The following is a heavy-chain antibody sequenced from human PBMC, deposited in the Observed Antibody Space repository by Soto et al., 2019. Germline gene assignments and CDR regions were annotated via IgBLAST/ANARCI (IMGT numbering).Heavy chain of an antibody. J-gene: IGHJ6*02. V-gene: IGHV4-61*01. CDR2: IYYSGST. CDR1: GGSVSSGSYY. D-gene: IGHD5-18*01. Sequence: SETLSLTCTVSGGSVSSGSYYWSWIRQPPGKGLEWIGYIYYSGSTNYNPSLKSRATISVDTSKNQFSLKLSSVTAADTAVYYCARQTGYNYGRYYYYGMDVWGQGTTVTVSS. CDR3: ARQTGYNYGRYYYYGMDV.